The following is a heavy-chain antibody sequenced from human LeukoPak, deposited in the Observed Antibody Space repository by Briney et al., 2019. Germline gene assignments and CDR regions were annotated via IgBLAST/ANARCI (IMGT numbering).Heavy chain of an antibody. V-gene: IGHV4-30-2*01. D-gene: IGHD6-19*01. CDR3: ARAGRGWYGNFDY. CDR1: GGSISSGGYS. J-gene: IGHJ4*02. CDR2: IYHSGST. Sequence: TSQTLSLTCAVSGGSISSGGYSWGWIRQPPGKGLEWIGYIYHSGSTYYNPSLNSRVTISVDRSKNQFSLKLSSVTAADTAVYYCARAGRGWYGNFDYWGQGTLVTVSS.